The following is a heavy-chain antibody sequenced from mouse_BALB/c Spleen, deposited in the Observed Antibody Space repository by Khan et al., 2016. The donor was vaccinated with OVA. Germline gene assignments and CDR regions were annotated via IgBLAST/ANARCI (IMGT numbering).Heavy chain of an antibody. V-gene: IGHV2-6-1*01. Sequence: QVQLKESGPGLVAPSQSLSITCTISGFSLTNYGVHWVRLPPGKGLEWLVVIWSDGSTTYNSALKSRLSISKDNSKSQVFLKMNSLQTDDTAVYYCARQPYYHYYVMDYWGQGTSVTVSS. D-gene: IGHD2-10*01. CDR2: IWSDGST. J-gene: IGHJ4*01. CDR3: ARQPYYHYYVMDY. CDR1: GFSLTNYG.